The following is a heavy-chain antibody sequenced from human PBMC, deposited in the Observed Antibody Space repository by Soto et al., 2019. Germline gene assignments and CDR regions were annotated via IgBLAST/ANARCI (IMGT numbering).Heavy chain of an antibody. V-gene: IGHV3-23*01. CDR3: AKSRGIVRTVYYFDY. CDR2: ISGSGGST. Sequence: GGSLRLSCAASGLTFSSYAMSWVRQAPGKGLEWVPAISGSGGSTYYADSVKGGFTISRDNSKNTLYLQMNSLRAEDTAVYYCAKSRGIVRTVYYFDYWGQGTLVTVSS. CDR1: GLTFSSYA. D-gene: IGHD2-2*01. J-gene: IGHJ4*02.